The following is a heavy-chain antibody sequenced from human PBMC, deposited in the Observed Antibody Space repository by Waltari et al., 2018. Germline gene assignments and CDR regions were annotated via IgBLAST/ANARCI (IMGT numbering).Heavy chain of an antibody. D-gene: IGHD4-4*01. CDR3: ARSPQVTFYYYYMDV. J-gene: IGHJ6*03. CDR2: IYTSGST. CDR1: GGSISSGSYY. Sequence: QVQLQESGPGLVKPSQTLSLTCTVSGGSISSGSYYWSWIRQPAGKGLEWIGRIYTSGSTNYNPALKSRVTISVDTSKNQFSLKLSSVTAADTAVYYCARSPQVTFYYYYMDVWGKGTTVTVSS. V-gene: IGHV4-61*02.